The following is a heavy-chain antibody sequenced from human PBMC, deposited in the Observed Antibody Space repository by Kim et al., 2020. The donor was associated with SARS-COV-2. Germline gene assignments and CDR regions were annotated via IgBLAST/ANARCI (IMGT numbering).Heavy chain of an antibody. D-gene: IGHD3-10*01. Sequence: SETLSLTCTVSGGSISSGGYYWSWIRQHPGKGLEWIGYIYYSGSTYYNPSLKSRVTISVDTSKNQFSLKLSSVTAADTAVYYCARELILKSYYYGSGSSDWFDPWGQGTLVTVSS. J-gene: IGHJ5*02. V-gene: IGHV4-31*03. CDR1: GGSISSGGYY. CDR3: ARELILKSYYYGSGSSDWFDP. CDR2: IYYSGST.